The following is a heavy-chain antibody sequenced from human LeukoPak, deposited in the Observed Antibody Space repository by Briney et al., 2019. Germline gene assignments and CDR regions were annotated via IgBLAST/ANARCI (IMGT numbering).Heavy chain of an antibody. J-gene: IGHJ4*02. Sequence: GGSLRLSCAASGFTFSSYATHWVRQAPGKGLEWVAVISYDGSNKYYADSVKGRFTISRDNSKNTLYLQMNSLRAEDTAVYYCATTPLGYWGQGTLVTVSS. V-gene: IGHV3-30*04. CDR2: ISYDGSNK. D-gene: IGHD3-16*01. CDR1: GFTFSSYA. CDR3: ATTPLGY.